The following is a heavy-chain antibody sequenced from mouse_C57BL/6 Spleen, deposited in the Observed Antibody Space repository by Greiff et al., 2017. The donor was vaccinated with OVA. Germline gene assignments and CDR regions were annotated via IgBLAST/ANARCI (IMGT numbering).Heavy chain of an antibody. CDR1: GFTFSSYA. CDR2: ISAGGSYT. D-gene: IGHD2-4*01. J-gene: IGHJ3*01. Sequence: EVQVVESGGGLVKPGGSLKLSCAASGFTFSSYAMSWVRQTPEKRLEWVATISAGGSYTYYPDNVKGRFTISRDNAKNNLYLQMSHLKSEDTAMYYCARDDYDRGFAYWGQGTLVTVSA. CDR3: ARDDYDRGFAY. V-gene: IGHV5-4*01.